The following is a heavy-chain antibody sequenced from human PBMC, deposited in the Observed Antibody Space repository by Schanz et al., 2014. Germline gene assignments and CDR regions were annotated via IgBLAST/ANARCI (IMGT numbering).Heavy chain of an antibody. Sequence: QVQLVESGGGLVKPGGSLRLSCAASGFTFRDYYMSWIRQAPGKGLEWVSDISSGSSYANYADSVKGRFTISRDNAKNSLYLQMNSLRAEDTAVYYCARDSRPNYDFLTAYYSIDYWGQGTLVTGSS. J-gene: IGHJ4*02. V-gene: IGHV3-11*06. CDR1: GFTFRDYY. CDR3: ARDSRPNYDFLTAYYSIDY. D-gene: IGHD3-9*01. CDR2: ISSGSSYA.